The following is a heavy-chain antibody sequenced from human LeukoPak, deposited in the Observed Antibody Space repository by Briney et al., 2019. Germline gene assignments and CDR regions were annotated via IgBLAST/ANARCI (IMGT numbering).Heavy chain of an antibody. CDR1: GFTFSSYT. V-gene: IGHV3-23*01. CDR3: ARALVAPYYFDY. J-gene: IGHJ4*02. CDR2: ISGSGGST. D-gene: IGHD2-15*01. Sequence: GGSLRLSCAASGFTFSSYTMTWVRQAPGKGLEWVSAISGSGGSTYYADSVKGRFTISRDNSKNTLYLQMNSLRAEDTAVYYCARALVAPYYFDYWGQGALVTVSS.